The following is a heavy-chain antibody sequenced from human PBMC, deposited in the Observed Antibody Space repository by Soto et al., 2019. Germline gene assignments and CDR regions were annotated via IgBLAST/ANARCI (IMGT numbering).Heavy chain of an antibody. CDR2: ISSSSSYI. Sequence: GGSLRLSCAASGFTFSSYSMNWVRQAPGKGLEWASSISSSSSYIYYADSVKGRFTISRDNAKNSLYLQMNSLRAEDTAVYYCARGGSVLLWFGEARGAFDIWGQGKMVTVSS. V-gene: IGHV3-21*01. J-gene: IGHJ3*02. CDR3: ARGGSVLLWFGEARGAFDI. CDR1: GFTFSSYS. D-gene: IGHD3-10*01.